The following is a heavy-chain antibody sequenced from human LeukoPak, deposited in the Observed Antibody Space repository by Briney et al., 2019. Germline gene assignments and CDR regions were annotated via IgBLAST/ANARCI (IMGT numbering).Heavy chain of an antibody. Sequence: GGSLRLSCAAYGFTFSSYSMNWVRQAPGKGLEWVSFISSSSSYIYYADSVKGRFTISRDNAKNSLYLQMNSLRAEDTAVYYCARVAAALSKYMDVWGKGNTVTISS. CDR1: GFTFSSYS. CDR3: ARVAAALSKYMDV. CDR2: ISSSSSYI. D-gene: IGHD6-13*01. J-gene: IGHJ6*03. V-gene: IGHV3-21*01.